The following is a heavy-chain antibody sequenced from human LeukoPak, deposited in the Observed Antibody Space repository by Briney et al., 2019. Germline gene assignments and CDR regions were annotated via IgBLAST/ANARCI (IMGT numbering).Heavy chain of an antibody. CDR3: AKGTYYYASGTSYTESFGDN. Sequence: GGSLRLSCAASGFTFSSYVMSWVRQAPGKGLEWVSAISGSGGNTYYADSVKGRFTISRDNSKNTLYLQMNSLRAEDTAVYFCAKGTYYYASGTSYTESFGDNWGQGTLVTVSS. J-gene: IGHJ4*02. V-gene: IGHV3-23*01. D-gene: IGHD3-10*01. CDR2: ISGSGGNT. CDR1: GFTFSSYV.